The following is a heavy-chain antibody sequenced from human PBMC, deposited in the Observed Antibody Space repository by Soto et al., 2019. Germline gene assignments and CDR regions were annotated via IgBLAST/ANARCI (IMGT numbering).Heavy chain of an antibody. CDR3: ARKAARPFDY. V-gene: IGHV4-34*01. Sequence: SETLSLTCAVYGGSFIGYYWSWSRQPPGKGLEWIGEINHSGSTNYNPSLKSRVTISVDTSKNQFSLKLSSVTAADTAVYYCARKAARPFDYWGQGTLVTVSS. D-gene: IGHD6-6*01. J-gene: IGHJ4*02. CDR1: GGSFIGYY. CDR2: INHSGST.